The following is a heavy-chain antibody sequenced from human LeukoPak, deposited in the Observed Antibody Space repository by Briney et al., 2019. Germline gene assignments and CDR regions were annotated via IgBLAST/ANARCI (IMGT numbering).Heavy chain of an antibody. Sequence: GSSVKVSCKASGGTFSSYAISWARQAPGQGLEWMGGIIPIFGTANYAQKFQGRVTITADESTSTAYMELSSLRSEDTAVYYCARCGSSTSCQRELSFDYWGQGTLVTVSS. V-gene: IGHV1-69*01. CDR3: ARCGSSTSCQRELSFDY. J-gene: IGHJ4*02. CDR1: GGTFSSYA. CDR2: IIPIFGTA. D-gene: IGHD2-2*01.